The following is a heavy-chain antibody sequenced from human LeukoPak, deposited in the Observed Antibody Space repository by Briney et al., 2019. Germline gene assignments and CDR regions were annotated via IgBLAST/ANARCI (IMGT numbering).Heavy chain of an antibody. Sequence: GGSLRLSCAASGFTFDDYTMYWVRQAPGKGLEWVSLISRDGGSTYYADSVKGRFTISRDNSKNSLYLQMNSLRTEDTALYYCAKDSATAYYYMDVWGKGTTVTVSS. CDR2: ISRDGGST. D-gene: IGHD5-12*01. J-gene: IGHJ6*03. CDR3: AKDSATAYYYMDV. CDR1: GFTFDDYT. V-gene: IGHV3-43*01.